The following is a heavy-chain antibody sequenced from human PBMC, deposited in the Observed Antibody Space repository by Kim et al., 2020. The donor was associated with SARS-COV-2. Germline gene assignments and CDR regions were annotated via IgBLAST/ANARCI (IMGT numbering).Heavy chain of an antibody. D-gene: IGHD5-18*01. Sequence: TANDEQKFQGRVTITADEATSTAYMELSSLRSEDTAVYYCARRDTEGMDVWGQATTVTVSS. V-gene: IGHV1-69*01. CDR2: TA. J-gene: IGHJ6*02. CDR3: ARRDTEGMDV.